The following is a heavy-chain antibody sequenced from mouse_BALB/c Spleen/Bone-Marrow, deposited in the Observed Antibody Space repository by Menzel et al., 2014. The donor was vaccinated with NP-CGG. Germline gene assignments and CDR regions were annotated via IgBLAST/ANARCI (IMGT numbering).Heavy chain of an antibody. CDR3: ARDINYDIYWYFDV. Sequence: EVQGVESGGGLVQPGGSLRLSCATSGFTFTDCYMSWVRQPPGKALEWLGFIRNKANGYTTEYSASVKGRFTISRDNSQSILYLQMNTLRAEDSATYYCARDINYDIYWYFDVGGAGTTVTVSS. V-gene: IGHV7-3*02. CDR2: IRNKANGYTT. J-gene: IGHJ1*01. D-gene: IGHD2-4*01. CDR1: GFTFTDCY.